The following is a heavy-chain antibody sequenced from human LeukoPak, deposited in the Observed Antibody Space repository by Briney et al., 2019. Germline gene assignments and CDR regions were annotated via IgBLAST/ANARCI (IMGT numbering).Heavy chain of an antibody. CDR3: ARLVHRNPSFDY. V-gene: IGHV3-7*01. CDR2: IKQGGSEK. CDR1: GFTFSSYW. D-gene: IGHD1-14*01. Sequence: GGSLRLSCAASGFTFSSYWMSWVRQAPGKGLEWVANIKQGGSEKYYVDSAKGRFTISRDNAKNSLYLQMNSLRAEDTAVYYCARLVHRNPSFDYWGQGTLVTVSS. J-gene: IGHJ4*02.